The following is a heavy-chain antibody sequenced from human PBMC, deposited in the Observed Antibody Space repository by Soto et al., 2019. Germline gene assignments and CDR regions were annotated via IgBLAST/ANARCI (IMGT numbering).Heavy chain of an antibody. CDR3: AKDLVFGRVKNWFDP. D-gene: IGHD3-10*01. J-gene: IGHJ5*02. V-gene: IGHV3-23*01. Sequence: GGSLRLSCAASGFTFSSYAMSWVRQAPGKGLEWVSAISGSGGSTYYADSVKGRFTISRDNSKNTLYLQMNSLRAEDTAVYYCAKDLVFGRVKNWFDPWGQGTLVTVSS. CDR2: ISGSGGST. CDR1: GFTFSSYA.